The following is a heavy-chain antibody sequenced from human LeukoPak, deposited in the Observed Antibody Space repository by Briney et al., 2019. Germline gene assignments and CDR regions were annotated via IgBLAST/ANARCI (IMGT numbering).Heavy chain of an antibody. V-gene: IGHV3-11*01. CDR2: ISSSGSTI. CDR1: GFTFSDYY. CDR3: ARDCYDYVWGSYRDTGFDY. J-gene: IGHJ4*02. D-gene: IGHD3-16*02. Sequence: GGSLRLSCAASGFTFSDYYMSWIRQAPGKGLEWVSYISSSGSTIYYADSVKGRFTISRDNAKNSLYLQMNSLRAEDTAVYYCARDCYDYVWGSYRDTGFDYWGQGTLVTVSS.